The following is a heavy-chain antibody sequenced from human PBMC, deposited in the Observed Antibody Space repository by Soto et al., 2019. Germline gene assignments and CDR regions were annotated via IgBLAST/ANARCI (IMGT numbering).Heavy chain of an antibody. D-gene: IGHD3-22*01. CDR3: TRELAPSYYYDSCCFNPDS. CDR2: INHRGNS. V-gene: IGHV4-38-2*02. Sequence: PSETLSLTCVVSGYGLSPSSYWGWVRQAPGKGLEWIGAINHRGNSYYYSSLKRRVTMSVDTSRNQFSLSLTSVTAADTAISYCTRELAPSYYYDSCCFNPDSCSQATLVTVSA. J-gene: IGHJ4*02. CDR1: GYGLSPSSY.